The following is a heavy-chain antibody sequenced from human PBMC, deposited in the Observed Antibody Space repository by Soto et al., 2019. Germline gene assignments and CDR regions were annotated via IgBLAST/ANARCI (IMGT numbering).Heavy chain of an antibody. V-gene: IGHV3-13*04. CDR3: ARSRFDPDYYDSSGYDY. D-gene: IGHD3-22*01. CDR1: GFTFSSYD. Sequence: PGGSLRLSCAASGFTFSSYDMHWVRQATGKGLEWVSAIGTAGDTYYPGSVKGRFTISRENAKNSLYLQMNSLRAGDTAVYYCARSRFDPDYYDSSGYDYWGQGTLVTVSS. CDR2: IGTAGDT. J-gene: IGHJ4*02.